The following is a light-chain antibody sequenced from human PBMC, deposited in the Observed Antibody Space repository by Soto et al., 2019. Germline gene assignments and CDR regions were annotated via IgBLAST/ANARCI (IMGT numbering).Light chain of an antibody. Sequence: QLVLTQPPSASGTPGQRVTISCSGSSSNIGSNDAFWYQQLPGTAPKLLIYRSNQRPSGVPDRFSGSKSGTSASLAISGLQSEDEADYYCASWDYSLSGVLFGGGTKLTVL. CDR2: RSN. CDR3: ASWDYSLSGVL. CDR1: SSNIGSND. J-gene: IGLJ2*01. V-gene: IGLV1-47*01.